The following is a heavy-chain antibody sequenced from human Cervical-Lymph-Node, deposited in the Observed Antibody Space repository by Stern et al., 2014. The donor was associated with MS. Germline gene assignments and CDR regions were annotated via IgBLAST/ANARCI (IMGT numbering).Heavy chain of an antibody. CDR3: AHTTVTFDEAYGLDV. Sequence: QVTLKESGPTLVKPTQTLTLTCTFSGFSLNTRGEGVGWIRQPPGKALEWLAVIYWDADERYSPSLNSRLTITKDTSKNQVVLTMANMDPVDTGTYYCAHTTVTFDEAYGLDVWGQGTTVTVSS. D-gene: IGHD4-17*01. V-gene: IGHV2-5*02. J-gene: IGHJ6*02. CDR2: IYWDADE. CDR1: GFSLNTRGEG.